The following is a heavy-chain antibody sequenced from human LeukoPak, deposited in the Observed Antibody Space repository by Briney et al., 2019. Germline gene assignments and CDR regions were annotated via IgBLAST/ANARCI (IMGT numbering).Heavy chain of an antibody. CDR3: ARGPPVGYCSGGSCYSRDYYYYMDV. J-gene: IGHJ6*03. D-gene: IGHD2-15*01. CDR2: IYTSGST. Sequence: SETLSLTCTVSGGSISSYYWSWIRQPAGKELEWIGRIYTSGSTNYNPSLKSRVTMSVDTSKNQFSLKLSSVTAADTAVYYCARGPPVGYCSGGSCYSRDYYYYMDVWGKGTTVTVSS. CDR1: GGSISSYY. V-gene: IGHV4-4*07.